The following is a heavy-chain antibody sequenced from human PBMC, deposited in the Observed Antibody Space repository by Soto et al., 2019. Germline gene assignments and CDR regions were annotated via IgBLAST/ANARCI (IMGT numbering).Heavy chain of an antibody. CDR3: AKPTYYYDSSGYYYTLYYFDY. CDR1: GFTFSSYG. D-gene: IGHD3-22*01. CDR2: ISYDGSNK. J-gene: IGHJ4*02. V-gene: IGHV3-30*18. Sequence: QVQLVESGGGVVQPGRSLRLSCAASGFTFSSYGMHWVRQAPGKGLEWVAVISYDGSNKYYADSVKGRFTISRDNSKNSLYLQMTSLRAEDTAVYYCAKPTYYYDSSGYYYTLYYFDYWGQGTLVTVSS.